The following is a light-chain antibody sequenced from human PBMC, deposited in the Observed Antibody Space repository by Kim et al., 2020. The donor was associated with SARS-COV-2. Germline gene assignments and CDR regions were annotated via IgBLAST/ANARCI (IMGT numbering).Light chain of an antibody. J-gene: IGKJ5*01. Sequence: SPGESAIRSCRANQSISSHLTWYQQKPGQPPRLLMYGASTRATGIPARFSGSGSGTEFTLTITSLQSEDFAVYYCQQYSAWPPITFGQGTRLEIK. V-gene: IGKV3-15*01. CDR3: QQYSAWPPIT. CDR2: GAS. CDR1: QSISSH.